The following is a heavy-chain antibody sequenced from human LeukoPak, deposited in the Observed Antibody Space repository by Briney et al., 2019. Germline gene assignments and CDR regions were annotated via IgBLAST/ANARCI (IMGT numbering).Heavy chain of an antibody. J-gene: IGHJ4*02. CDR2: ISSSGSTI. Sequence: GGSLRLSCAASGFTFSDYYMSWIRQAPGKGLEWVSYISSSGSTIYYADSVKGRFTISRDNAKNSLYLQMNSLRAEDTAVYYCAKDARYSSGWKSSDYWGQGTLVTVSS. CDR3: AKDARYSSGWKSSDY. CDR1: GFTFSDYY. D-gene: IGHD6-19*01. V-gene: IGHV3-11*01.